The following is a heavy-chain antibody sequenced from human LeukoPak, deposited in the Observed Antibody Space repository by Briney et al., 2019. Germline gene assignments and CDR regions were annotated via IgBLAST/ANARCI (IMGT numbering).Heavy chain of an antibody. CDR3: ARGVATIMS. CDR1: VFTFSNYW. V-gene: IGHV3-74*01. CDR2: IDSDGSST. Sequence: PGGALRLSCAASVFTFSNYWMHWVRQAPGKGLVWVSRIDSDGSSTNYADSVKGRFAISRDNAKNTLYLQMNRLRDEDTAVYYCARGVATIMSWGQGTLVTVSS. J-gene: IGHJ4*02. D-gene: IGHD5-12*01.